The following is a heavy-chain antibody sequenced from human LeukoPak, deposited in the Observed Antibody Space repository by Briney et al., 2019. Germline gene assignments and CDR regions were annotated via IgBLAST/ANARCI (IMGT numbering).Heavy chain of an antibody. CDR2: MNPNSGNT. D-gene: IGHD2-2*01. CDR3: ARGNRVPAAILAYYYYMDV. J-gene: IGHJ6*03. V-gene: IGHV1-8*01. Sequence: ASVKVSCKASGYTFTSSDINWVRQATGQGLEWMGWMNPNSGNTGYAQKFQGRVTMTRNTSISTAYMELSSLRSEDTAVYYCARGNRVPAAILAYYYYMDVRGKGTTVTVSS. CDR1: GYTFTSSD.